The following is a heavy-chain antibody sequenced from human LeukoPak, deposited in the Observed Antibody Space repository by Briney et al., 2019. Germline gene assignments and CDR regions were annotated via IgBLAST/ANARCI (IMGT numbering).Heavy chain of an antibody. D-gene: IGHD2-15*01. V-gene: IGHV3-21*01. CDR1: GFTFSSYT. CDR2: ISSTSSYI. Sequence: GGSLRLSCAASGFTFSSYTMNWVRQAPGKGLEWVSSISSTSSYIYYTDSVKGRFTISRDNAKNSLYLQMNSLRAEDTAVYYCARDGGGPFDYWGQGTLVTVSS. CDR3: ARDGGGPFDY. J-gene: IGHJ4*02.